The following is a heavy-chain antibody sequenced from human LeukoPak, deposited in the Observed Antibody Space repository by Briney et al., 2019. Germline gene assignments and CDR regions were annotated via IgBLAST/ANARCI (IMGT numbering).Heavy chain of an antibody. CDR1: GFTFNFYT. CDR3: ARRISRYNGMDV. Sequence: GGSLRLSCAASGFTFNFYTMNWVRQAPGKGLEWVSSISSSSDYIYYADSMKGRLTISRDNAKNSLYLQMNSLRAEDTAVYYCARRISRYNGMDVWGLGTTVTVSS. D-gene: IGHD3-16*02. V-gene: IGHV3-21*01. CDR2: ISSSSDYI. J-gene: IGHJ6*02.